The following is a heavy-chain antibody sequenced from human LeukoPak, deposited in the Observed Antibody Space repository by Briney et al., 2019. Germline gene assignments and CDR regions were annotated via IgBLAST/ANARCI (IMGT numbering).Heavy chain of an antibody. V-gene: IGHV4-61*02. J-gene: IGHJ4*02. CDR2: IYTSGST. CDR1: GGSISSGSYY. D-gene: IGHD3-3*01. Sequence: SQTLSLTCTVSGGSISSGSYYWSWIRQPAGKGLEWIGRIYTSGSTNYNPSLKSRVTISVDTSKNQFSLKLSSVTAADTAVYYCASSRSITIFGVVITPFDYWGQRTLVTVSS. CDR3: ASSRSITIFGVVITPFDY.